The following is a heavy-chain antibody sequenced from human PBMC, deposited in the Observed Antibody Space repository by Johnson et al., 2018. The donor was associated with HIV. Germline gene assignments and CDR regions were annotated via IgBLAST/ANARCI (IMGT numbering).Heavy chain of an antibody. Sequence: VQLVESGGGVVQPGRSLRLSCAASGFTFSSYGMHWVRQAPGKGLEWVAVISYDGSNKYYADSVKGRFTIYRDNSKNTLYLQMNSLRAEDTAVFYCAKDRSSLGYDAFDIWGQGTMFTVSS. V-gene: IGHV3-30*18. D-gene: IGHD6-13*01. CDR3: AKDRSSLGYDAFDI. J-gene: IGHJ3*02. CDR1: GFTFSSYG. CDR2: ISYDGSNK.